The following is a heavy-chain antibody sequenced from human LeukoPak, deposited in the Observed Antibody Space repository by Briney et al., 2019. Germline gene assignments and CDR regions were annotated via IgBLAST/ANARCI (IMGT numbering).Heavy chain of an antibody. CDR3: ARGVNFWSGYHFDY. Sequence: PGGSLRLSCAASGFTFSSYEMNWVRQAPGKGREWVSYISSSGSTIYYADSVKGRFTISRDNAKNSLYLQMNSLRAEDTAVYYCARGVNFWSGYHFDYWGQGTLVTVSS. J-gene: IGHJ4*02. CDR2: ISSSGSTI. V-gene: IGHV3-48*03. CDR1: GFTFSSYE. D-gene: IGHD3-3*01.